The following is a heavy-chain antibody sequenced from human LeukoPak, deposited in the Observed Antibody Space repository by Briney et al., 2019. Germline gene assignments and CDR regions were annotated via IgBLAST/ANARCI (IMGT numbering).Heavy chain of an antibody. CDR1: GFTVSSNY. V-gene: IGHV4-59*02. J-gene: IGHJ3*02. CDR3: ARGGWYRRHAFDI. D-gene: IGHD6-19*01. Sequence: PGGSLRLSCAASGFTVSSNYMSWIRQPPGKGLEWIGYIYYSGSTNYNPSLKSRVTISVDTSKNQFSLKLSSVTAADTAVYYCARGGWYRRHAFDIWGQGTMVTVSS. CDR2: IYYSGST.